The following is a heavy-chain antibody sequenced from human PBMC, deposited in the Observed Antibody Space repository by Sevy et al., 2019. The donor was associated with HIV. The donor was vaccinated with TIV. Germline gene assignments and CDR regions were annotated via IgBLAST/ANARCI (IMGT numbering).Heavy chain of an antibody. Sequence: SGPTLVKPTQTLTLTCSFSGLSLTTSGVGVGWIRQPPGEALEWLALIYWDDDKRYSPSLKTRLTISKDTSKNHVVLTLTNMDPVDTATYYCAHRRPLYFYGSYDFDYWGQGTLVTVSS. CDR3: AHRRPLYFYGSYDFDY. D-gene: IGHD3-10*01. CDR2: IYWDDDK. V-gene: IGHV2-5*02. J-gene: IGHJ4*02. CDR1: GLSLTTSGVG.